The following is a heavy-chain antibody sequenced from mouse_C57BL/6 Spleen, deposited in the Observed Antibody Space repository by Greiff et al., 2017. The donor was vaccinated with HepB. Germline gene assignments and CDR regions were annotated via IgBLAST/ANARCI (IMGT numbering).Heavy chain of an antibody. Sequence: QVHVKQPGTELVKPGASVKLSCKASGYTFTSYWMHWVKQRPGQGLEWIGNINPSNGGTNYNEKFKSKATLTVDKSSSTAYMQLSSLTSEDSAVYYCARSYYSNRYYAMDYWGQGTSVTVSS. D-gene: IGHD2-5*01. J-gene: IGHJ4*01. CDR1: GYTFTSYW. CDR3: ARSYYSNRYYAMDY. V-gene: IGHV1-53*01. CDR2: INPSNGGT.